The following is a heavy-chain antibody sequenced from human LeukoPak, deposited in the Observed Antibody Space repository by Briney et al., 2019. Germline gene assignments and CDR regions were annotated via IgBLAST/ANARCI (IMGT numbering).Heavy chain of an antibody. J-gene: IGHJ4*02. CDR2: ISYDGSNK. V-gene: IGHV3-30-3*01. Sequence: GRSLRLSCAASGFTFSSYAMHWVRQAPGKGLEWAAVISYDGSNKYYADSVKGRFTISRDNSKNTLYLQMNSLRAEDTAVYYCARESPFIVGAYYFDYWGQGTLVTVSS. D-gene: IGHD1-26*01. CDR1: GFTFSSYA. CDR3: ARESPFIVGAYYFDY.